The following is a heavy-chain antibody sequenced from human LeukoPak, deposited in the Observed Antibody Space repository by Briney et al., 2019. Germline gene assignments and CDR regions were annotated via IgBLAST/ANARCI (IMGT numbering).Heavy chain of an antibody. Sequence: GSLRLSCAASGFTFSKYDMHWVRQAPGKGLEWVAFIWSDGSNKYYADSVKGRFTISRDNSKNTLYLQMNSLRAEDTAVYYCAKASAMIVVVSKHFDYWGQGTLVTVSS. V-gene: IGHV3-30*02. J-gene: IGHJ4*02. CDR3: AKASAMIVVVSKHFDY. D-gene: IGHD3-22*01. CDR1: GFTFSKYD. CDR2: IWSDGSNK.